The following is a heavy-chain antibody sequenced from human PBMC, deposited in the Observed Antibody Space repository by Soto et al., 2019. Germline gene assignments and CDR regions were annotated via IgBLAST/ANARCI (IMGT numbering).Heavy chain of an antibody. J-gene: IGHJ6*02. V-gene: IGHV1-3*01. CDR3: ASPGLKTGFGGDYYYYYGMDV. CDR2: INAGNGNT. D-gene: IGHD3-10*01. Sequence: ASVKVSCKASGYTFTSYAMHWVRQAPGQRLEWMGWINAGNGNTKYSQKFQGRVTITRDTSASTAYMELSSLRSEDTAVDYCASPGLKTGFGGDYYYYYGMDVWGQGTTVTVSS. CDR1: GYTFTSYA.